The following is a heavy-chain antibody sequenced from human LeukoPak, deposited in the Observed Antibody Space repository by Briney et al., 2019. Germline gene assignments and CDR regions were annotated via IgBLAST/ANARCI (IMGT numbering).Heavy chain of an antibody. CDR1: GFTFSSYG. Sequence: SGGSMRLSCAASGFTFSSYGMHWVRQAPGKGLEWVAFIRYDGSNKYYADSVKGRFTISRDNSKNTLYLQMNSLRAEDTAVYYCVKAGRSYTGPFDYWGQGTLVTVSS. V-gene: IGHV3-30*02. D-gene: IGHD3-10*01. CDR2: IRYDGSNK. J-gene: IGHJ4*02. CDR3: VKAGRSYTGPFDY.